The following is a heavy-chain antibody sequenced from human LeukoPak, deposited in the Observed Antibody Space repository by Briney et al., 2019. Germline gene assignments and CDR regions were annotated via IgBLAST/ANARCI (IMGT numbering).Heavy chain of an antibody. V-gene: IGHV3-33*06. CDR2: IWYDGSNK. D-gene: IGHD6-13*01. CDR1: GFTFSSYG. CDR3: AKDRSSWLGIDAFGI. J-gene: IGHJ3*02. Sequence: GRSLRLSCAASGFTFSSYGMHWVRQAPGKGLEWVAVIWYDGSNKYYADSVKGRFTISRDNSKNTLYLQMNSLRAEDTTVYYCAKDRSSWLGIDAFGIWGQGTMVTVSS.